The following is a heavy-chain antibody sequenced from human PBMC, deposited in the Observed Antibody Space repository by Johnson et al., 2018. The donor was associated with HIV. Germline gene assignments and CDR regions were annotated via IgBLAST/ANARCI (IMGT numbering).Heavy chain of an antibody. CDR2: ISRGGT. CDR1: GFTFSVYY. J-gene: IGHJ3*01. CDR3: ARGTITMIRGVIGSDV. D-gene: IGHD3-10*01. Sequence: VQLMESGGGLVKPGGSLRLSCAASGFTFSVYYMSWIRQAPGKGLEWVSYISRGGTYYADSVKGRFTISRDDSQNTLYLQMNSLRAEDTAVYYCARGTITMIRGVIGSDVWGQGTMVTVSS. V-gene: IGHV3-11*01.